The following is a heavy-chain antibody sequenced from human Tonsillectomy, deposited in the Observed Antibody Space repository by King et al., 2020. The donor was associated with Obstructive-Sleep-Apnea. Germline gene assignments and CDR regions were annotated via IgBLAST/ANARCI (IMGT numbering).Heavy chain of an antibody. J-gene: IGHJ4*02. V-gene: IGHV3-74*01. Sequence: VQLQESGGGLVQPGGSLRLSCAASGFSFSTYWMHWVRQAPGKGLVWVSRINSDESTRDYADSVKGRVTISRDNAKNTLYLQMNSLRAEDTAVYYCARSRSGFDYWGQGTLVIVSS. CDR2: INSDESTR. D-gene: IGHD6-25*01. CDR1: GFSFSTYW. CDR3: ARSRSGFDY.